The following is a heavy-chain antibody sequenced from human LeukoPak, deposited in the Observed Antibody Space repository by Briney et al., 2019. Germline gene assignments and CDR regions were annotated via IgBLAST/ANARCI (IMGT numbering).Heavy chain of an antibody. CDR2: INPNSGGT. J-gene: IGHJ2*01. CDR3: AREKFRYFDL. Sequence: ASEKVSCKVSGYTFTGYYMHWVRQAPGQGLEWMGWINPNSGGTNYAQKFQGRVTMTRDTSISTACMELSRLRSDDTAVYYCAREKFRYFDLWGRGTLVTVSS. CDR1: GYTFTGYY. V-gene: IGHV1-2*02.